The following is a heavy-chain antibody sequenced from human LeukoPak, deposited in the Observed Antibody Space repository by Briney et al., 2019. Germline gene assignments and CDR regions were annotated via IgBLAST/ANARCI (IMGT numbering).Heavy chain of an antibody. D-gene: IGHD2-15*01. CDR2: ISYDGSNK. CDR1: GFTFSSYG. V-gene: IGHV3-30*18. CDR3: AKERIHYYYYYGMDV. Sequence: GGSLRLSCAASGFTFSSYGMHWVRQAPGKGLEWVAVISYDGSNKYYADSVKGRFTISRDNSKNTLYLQMNSLRAEDTAVYYCAKERIHYYYYYGMDVWGQGTTVTVSS. J-gene: IGHJ6*02.